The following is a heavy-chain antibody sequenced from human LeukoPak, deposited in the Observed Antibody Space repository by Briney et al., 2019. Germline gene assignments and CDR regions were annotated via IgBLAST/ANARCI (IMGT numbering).Heavy chain of an antibody. V-gene: IGHV1-8*01. D-gene: IGHD3-22*01. J-gene: IGHJ4*02. Sequence: ASVTLSCTASSSTFTSYDNNWVREADGQGHERKGWVNPNTSRTGNAQKFQGRVTMTRDTSITTAYMELTSLTYEDTAVYYCARLAETPDYYSNGGYFYLGYWGQGTPVTVSS. CDR2: VNPNTSRT. CDR1: SSTFTSYD. CDR3: ARLAETPDYYSNGGYFYLGY.